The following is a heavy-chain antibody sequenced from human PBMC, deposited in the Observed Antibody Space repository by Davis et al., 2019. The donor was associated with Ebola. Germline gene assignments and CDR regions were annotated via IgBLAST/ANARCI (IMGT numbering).Heavy chain of an antibody. Sequence: MPGGSLRLSCAVYGGSFSGYYWSWIRQPPGKGLEWIGEINHSGSTNYNPSLKSRVTISVDTFKNQFSLKLSSVTAADTAVYYCARGQRFTGNWFDPWGQGTLVTVSS. D-gene: IGHD3-3*01. CDR3: ARGQRFTGNWFDP. CDR2: INHSGST. V-gene: IGHV4-34*01. J-gene: IGHJ5*02. CDR1: GGSFSGYY.